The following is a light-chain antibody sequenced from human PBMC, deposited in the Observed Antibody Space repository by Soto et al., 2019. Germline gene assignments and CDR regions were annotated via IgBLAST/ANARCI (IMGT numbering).Light chain of an antibody. CDR1: QSVSSH. Sequence: IVMTQSPATLSLSPGDRVTISCRASQSVSSHLAWYQLKPGQAPRLLIYDASTRATGIPARFSGSGSGTDFILTISSLQSEDFALYYCQKYSNWWTFGQGTKVEIK. CDR3: QKYSNWWT. J-gene: IGKJ1*01. CDR2: DAS. V-gene: IGKV3-15*01.